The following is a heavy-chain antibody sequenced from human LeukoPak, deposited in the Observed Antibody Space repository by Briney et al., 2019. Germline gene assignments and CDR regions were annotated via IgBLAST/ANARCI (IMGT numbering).Heavy chain of an antibody. D-gene: IGHD4-17*01. CDR1: GFTFSSYT. CDR3: ARDNYGYGDYFAVLDY. Sequence: GGSPRLSCAASGFTFSSYTMNWVRQAPGKGLEWVSSISSSSSYIYYADSVKGRFTISRDNAKNSLYLQMNSLRAEDTAVYYCARDNYGYGDYFAVLDYWGQGTLVTVSS. CDR2: ISSSSSYI. V-gene: IGHV3-21*01. J-gene: IGHJ4*02.